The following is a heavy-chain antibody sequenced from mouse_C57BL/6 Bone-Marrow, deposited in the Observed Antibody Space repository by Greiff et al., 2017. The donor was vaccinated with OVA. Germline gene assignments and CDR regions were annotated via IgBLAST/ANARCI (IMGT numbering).Heavy chain of an antibody. J-gene: IGHJ3*01. CDR3: ARLPRRSSGGFAY. CDR1: GFTFSDYY. D-gene: IGHD2-10*02. CDR2: ISNGGGST. V-gene: IGHV5-12*01. Sequence: DVKLQESGGGLVQPGGSLKLSCAASGFTFSDYYMYWVRQTPEKRLEWVAYISNGGGSTYYPDTVKGRFTISRDNAKNTLYLQMSRLKSEDTAMYYCARLPRRSSGGFAYWGQGTLVTVSA.